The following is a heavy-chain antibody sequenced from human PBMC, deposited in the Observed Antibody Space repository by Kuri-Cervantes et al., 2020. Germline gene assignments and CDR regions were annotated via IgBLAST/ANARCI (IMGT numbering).Heavy chain of an antibody. CDR3: AGVRIMITFGGVGSFDY. V-gene: IGHV1-18*01. CDR1: GYTFTSYG. CDR2: ISAYNGNT. D-gene: IGHD3-16*01. J-gene: IGHJ4*02. Sequence: ASVKVSCKASGYTFTSYGISWVRQAPGQGLEWMGWISAYNGNTNYAQKLQGRVTMTTATSTSTAYMELRSLRSDATAVYYCAGVRIMITFGGVGSFDYWGQGNLVNVSS.